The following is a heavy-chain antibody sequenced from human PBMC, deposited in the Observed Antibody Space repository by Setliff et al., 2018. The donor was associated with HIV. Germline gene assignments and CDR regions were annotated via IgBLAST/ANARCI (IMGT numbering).Heavy chain of an antibody. CDR1: GYTFTNYA. CDR3: ARELKGVYDSWSSSDPPYYFDN. J-gene: IGHJ4*02. V-gene: IGHV1-69*13. Sequence: SVKVSCKASGYTFTNYAISWIRQAPGQGLEWMGGIIPMFGTANYAQKFQGRVTITADESTSTVHMELRSLRSEDTAVYYCARELKGVYDSWSSSDPPYYFDNWGQGTLVTVSS. D-gene: IGHD3-3*01. CDR2: IIPMFGTA.